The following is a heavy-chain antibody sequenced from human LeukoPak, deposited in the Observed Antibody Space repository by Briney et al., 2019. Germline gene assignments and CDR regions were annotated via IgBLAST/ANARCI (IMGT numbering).Heavy chain of an antibody. CDR2: IIPIFGTA. CDR3: ATYYYDSSGYYPGAEYFQH. V-gene: IGHV1-69*13. CDR1: GGTFSSYA. J-gene: IGHJ1*01. Sequence: ASVKVSCKASGGTFSSYAISWVRQAPGQGLEWMGGIIPIFGTANYAQKFQGRVTITADESTSTAYMELSSLRSEDTAVYYCATYYYDSSGYYPGAEYFQHWGQGTLVTVSS. D-gene: IGHD3-22*01.